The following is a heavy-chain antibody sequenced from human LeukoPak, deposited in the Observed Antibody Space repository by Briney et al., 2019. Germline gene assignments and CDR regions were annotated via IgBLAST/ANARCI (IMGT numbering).Heavy chain of an antibody. V-gene: IGHV3-74*01. CDR3: AMGYKSAYSWDY. CDR1: GFTFIVFW. Sequence: GGSLRLSCAASGFTFIVFWMFWVRKAPGQGLVWVSHISPDGRSTNYADSVKGRFTISRDNARNTLYLQLNSLTAEDTAVYYCAMGYKSAYSWDYWGQGTLVTVSS. D-gene: IGHD5-18*01. J-gene: IGHJ4*02. CDR2: ISPDGRST.